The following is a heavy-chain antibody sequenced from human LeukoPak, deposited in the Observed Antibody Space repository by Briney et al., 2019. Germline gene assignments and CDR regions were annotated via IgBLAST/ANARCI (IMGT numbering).Heavy chain of an antibody. CDR2: VSPYNGNT. CDR3: ARNGRVRRVVKDLFEY. J-gene: IGHJ4*02. V-gene: IGHV1-18*01. CDR1: GYTFTTYA. Sequence: ASVKVSCKASGYTFTTYAIHWVRQAPGQGLEWMGRVSPYNGNTYYSQRFQDRVTITKDTSTGTAYMDLRNLRTDDTAMYYCARNGRVRRVVKDLFEYWGQGTLVAVSS. D-gene: IGHD3-10*01.